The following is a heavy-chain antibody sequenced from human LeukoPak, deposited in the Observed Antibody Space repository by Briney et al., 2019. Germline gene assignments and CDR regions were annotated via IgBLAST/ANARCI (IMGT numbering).Heavy chain of an antibody. CDR1: GGSISSSSYY. D-gene: IGHD6-13*01. J-gene: IGHJ3*02. CDR3: ARERTPRYSSSWLNAFDI. CDR2: IYYSGST. Sequence: PSGTLSLTCTVSGGSISSSSYYWGWIRQPPGKGLEWIGSIYYSGSTYYNPSLKSRVTISVDTSKNQFSLELSSVTAADTAVYYCARERTPRYSSSWLNAFDIWGQGTMVTVSS. V-gene: IGHV4-39*07.